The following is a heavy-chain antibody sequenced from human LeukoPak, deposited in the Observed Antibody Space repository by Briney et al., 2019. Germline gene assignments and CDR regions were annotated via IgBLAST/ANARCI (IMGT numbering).Heavy chain of an antibody. V-gene: IGHV4-59*08. CDR3: ASIRDTAFRYWYFDL. Sequence: PSETLSLTCTVSGDSISSYYWSWIRQPPGKGLEWIGYIYYSGGTDYNPSLKSRVTISVDTSKNQFSLKLRSVTAADTAVYYCASIRDTAFRYWYFDLWGRGTLVTVSS. J-gene: IGHJ2*01. CDR2: IYYSGGT. CDR1: GDSISSYY. D-gene: IGHD5-18*01.